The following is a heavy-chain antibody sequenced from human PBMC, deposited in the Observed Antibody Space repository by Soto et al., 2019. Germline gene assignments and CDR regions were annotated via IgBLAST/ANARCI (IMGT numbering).Heavy chain of an antibody. D-gene: IGHD6-13*01. CDR1: GGSTSSGDYY. J-gene: IGHJ5*02. V-gene: IGHV4-30-4*01. Sequence: SETLSLTCTVSGGSTSSGDYYWSWIRQPPGKGLEWIGYIYYSGSTYYNPSLKSRVTISVDTSKNQFSLKLSSVTAADTAVYYCARGEQLVHNWFDPWGQGTLVTVSS. CDR2: IYYSGST. CDR3: ARGEQLVHNWFDP.